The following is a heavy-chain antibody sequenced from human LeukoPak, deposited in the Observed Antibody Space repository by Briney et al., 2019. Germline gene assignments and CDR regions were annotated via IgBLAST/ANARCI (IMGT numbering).Heavy chain of an antibody. CDR1: GFTFSSYW. J-gene: IGHJ4*02. CDR2: ISTDGSTT. V-gene: IGHV3-74*01. D-gene: IGHD2-2*01. CDR3: ATYYCSSTSCYEDY. Sequence: PGGSLRLSCAASGFTFSSYWMHWVRQAPGKGLVWVSRISTDGSTTSYADSVKGRFTISRDNAENTLYLQMNSLRAEDTAVYYCATYYCSSTSCYEDYWGQGTLVTVSS.